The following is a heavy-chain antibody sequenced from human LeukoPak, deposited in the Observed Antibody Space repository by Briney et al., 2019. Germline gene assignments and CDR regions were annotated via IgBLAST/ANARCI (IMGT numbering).Heavy chain of an antibody. Sequence: PSETLSLTCAVSGGSFSGYYWSWIRQPPGKGLEWIGEINHSGSTNYNPSLKSRVTISVDTSKNQFSLKLSSVTAADTAVYYCAREGVRYCSSTSCSWFDYWGQGTLVTVSS. J-gene: IGHJ4*02. D-gene: IGHD2-2*01. CDR3: AREGVRYCSSTSCSWFDY. CDR2: INHSGST. V-gene: IGHV4-34*01. CDR1: GGSFSGYY.